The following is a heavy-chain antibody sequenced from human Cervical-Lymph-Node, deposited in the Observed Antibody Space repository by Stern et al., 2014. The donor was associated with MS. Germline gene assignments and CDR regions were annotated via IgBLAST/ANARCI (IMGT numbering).Heavy chain of an antibody. CDR3: ARKVEVTGIYGF. Sequence: VHLVESGAEVKKPGASVKVSCKPSGYTFSGYYMHWVRQAPGQGLEWMGWINPKSGGTNYAQKFQDRVTMTRDTSISTAYMELSSLRSDDTAVYYCARKVEVTGIYGFWGQGPLVTVSS. J-gene: IGHJ4*02. CDR1: GYTFSGYY. CDR2: INPKSGGT. V-gene: IGHV1-2*02. D-gene: IGHD1-26*01.